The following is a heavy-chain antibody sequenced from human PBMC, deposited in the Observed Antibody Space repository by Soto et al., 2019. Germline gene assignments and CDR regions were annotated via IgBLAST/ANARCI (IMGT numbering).Heavy chain of an antibody. Sequence: PGESLKISCKGSGYSFTSYWINWVSQMPGKGLEWMGRIDPSHSYTNYSPSFQGHVTISADKSIITAYLQWSSLKASDTAMYYCARHTRDGSQWLVRFYYYGMDVGGQGTTVTVSS. CDR2: IDPSHSYT. CDR3: ARHTRDGSQWLVRFYYYGMDV. D-gene: IGHD6-19*01. J-gene: IGHJ6*02. V-gene: IGHV5-10-1*01. CDR1: GYSFTSYW.